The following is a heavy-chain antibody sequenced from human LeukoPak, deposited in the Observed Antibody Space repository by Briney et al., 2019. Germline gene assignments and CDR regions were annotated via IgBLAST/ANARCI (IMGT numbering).Heavy chain of an antibody. J-gene: IGHJ4*02. V-gene: IGHV1-2*02. CDR3: SRIPKLAPTGDFDY. D-gene: IGHD1-1*01. CDR2: IDPANGAT. CDR1: GYTFTDFS. Sequence: GASVKVSCKTSGYTFTDFSIHWVRQAPGQGLEWMGYIDPANGATRYAQKLQGRVIITRDTSSTTAYMDLRSLRSDDTAVYYCSRIPKLAPTGDFDYWGQGTLVTVSS.